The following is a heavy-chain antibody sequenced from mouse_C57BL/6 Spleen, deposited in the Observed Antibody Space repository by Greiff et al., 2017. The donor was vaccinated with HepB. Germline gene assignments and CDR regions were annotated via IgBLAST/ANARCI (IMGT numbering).Heavy chain of an antibody. J-gene: IGHJ4*01. CDR3: ARRAAQATAMDY. V-gene: IGHV1-66*01. Sequence: VQLQQSGPELVKPGASVKISCKASGYSFTSYYIHWVKQRPGQGLEWIGWIYPGSGNTKYNEKFKGKATLTADTSSSTAYMQLSSLTSEDSAVYYCARRAAQATAMDYWGQGTSVTVSS. CDR1: GYSFTSYY. D-gene: IGHD3-2*02. CDR2: IYPGSGNT.